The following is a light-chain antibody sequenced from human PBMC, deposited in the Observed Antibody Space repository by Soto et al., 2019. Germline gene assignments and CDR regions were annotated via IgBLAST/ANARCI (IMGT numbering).Light chain of an antibody. CDR3: QQRTDWHRT. V-gene: IGKV3D-15*01. Sequence: EIVMTLSPATLSLSPGERVTLSCRASQSVSSKLAWYQQKPGQAPRLLIYGASTRATGIPARFSGSGSGTDFSLSISSLQTEDFAVYDCQQRTDWHRTFGQGTKVDIK. CDR1: QSVSSK. CDR2: GAS. J-gene: IGKJ1*01.